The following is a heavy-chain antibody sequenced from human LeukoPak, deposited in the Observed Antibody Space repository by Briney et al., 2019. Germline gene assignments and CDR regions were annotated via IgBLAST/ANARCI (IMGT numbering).Heavy chain of an antibody. CDR1: GFTFSSYA. J-gene: IGHJ6*04. CDR2: ISSNGGST. V-gene: IGHV3-64*01. Sequence: GGSLRLSCAASGFTFSSYAMHWVRQAPGKGLEYVSAISSNGGSTYYANSVKGRFTISRDNSKNTLYLQMGSLRAEDMAVYYCARVHDSSGYLLDVWGKGTAVTISS. CDR3: ARVHDSSGYLLDV. D-gene: IGHD3-22*01.